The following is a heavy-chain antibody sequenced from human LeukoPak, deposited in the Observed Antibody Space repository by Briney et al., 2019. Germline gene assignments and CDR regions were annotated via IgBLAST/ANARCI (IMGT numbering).Heavy chain of an antibody. D-gene: IGHD2-2*01. V-gene: IGHV3-21*01. J-gene: IGHJ6*03. CDR3: ARDYCSSTSCYLNYYYYMDV. Sequence: GGSLRLSCAASGFTFSSYSMNWARQAPGKGLEWVSSISSSSSYIYYADSVKGRFTISRDNAKNSLYLQMNSLRAEDTAVYYCARDYCSSTSCYLNYYYYMDVWGKGTTVTVSS. CDR2: ISSSSSYI. CDR1: GFTFSSYS.